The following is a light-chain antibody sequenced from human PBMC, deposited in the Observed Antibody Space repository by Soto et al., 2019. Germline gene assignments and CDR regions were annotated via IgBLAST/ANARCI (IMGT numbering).Light chain of an antibody. Sequence: QSVLTQPPSASGTPGQRVTISCSGSSSNIGSNTANWYQQLPGTAPKLLIFSNNQRPSVVPDRFSGSRSGTSASLAISGLQSEDEGDYYCSAYTARSTLVFGGGTKLTVL. V-gene: IGLV1-44*01. CDR2: SNN. CDR1: SSNIGSNT. CDR3: SAYTARSTLV. J-gene: IGLJ3*02.